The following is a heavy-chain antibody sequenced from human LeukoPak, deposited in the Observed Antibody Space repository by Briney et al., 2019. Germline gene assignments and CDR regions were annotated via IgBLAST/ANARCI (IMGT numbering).Heavy chain of an antibody. CDR2: ISSSSSYI. CDR3: ATQRDGYNSPFDY. D-gene: IGHD5-24*01. CDR1: GLTFSSYS. Sequence: GGSLRLSCAASGLTFSSYSMNWVRQAPGKGLEWVSSISSSSSYIYYADSVKGRFTTSRDNAKNSLHLQMNSLRAEDTAVYYCATQRDGYNSPFDYWGQGTLVTVSS. J-gene: IGHJ4*02. V-gene: IGHV3-21*01.